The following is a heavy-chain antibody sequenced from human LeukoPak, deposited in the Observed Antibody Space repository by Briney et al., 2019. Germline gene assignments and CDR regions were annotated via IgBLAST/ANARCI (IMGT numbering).Heavy chain of an antibody. J-gene: IGHJ4*02. CDR2: ISCNRGST. CDR1: GFTFDDYA. V-gene: IGHV3-9*03. Sequence: TGGSLRLSCAASGFTFDDYAMHWVRQAPGKGLEWVSGISCNRGSTGYADSVKGRFTISRDNAKNSLYLQMNSLRAEDMALYYCAKDVSLGYCSGGSCSAHFDYWGQGTLVTVSS. CDR3: AKDVSLGYCSGGSCSAHFDY. D-gene: IGHD2-15*01.